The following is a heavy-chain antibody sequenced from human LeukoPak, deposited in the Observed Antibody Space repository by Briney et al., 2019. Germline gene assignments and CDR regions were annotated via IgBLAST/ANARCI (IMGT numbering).Heavy chain of an antibody. Sequence: GGSLRLSCAASGLTFISYWMHWVRQAPGKGLVWVSRINTDGSSTSYADSVKGRFTISIDNAKNTLYLQMNSLRTEDTAVYYCARDLYSSSCWWGQGTLVTVSS. D-gene: IGHD6-13*01. V-gene: IGHV3-74*01. CDR2: INTDGSST. CDR3: ARDLYSSSCW. CDR1: GLTFISYW. J-gene: IGHJ4*02.